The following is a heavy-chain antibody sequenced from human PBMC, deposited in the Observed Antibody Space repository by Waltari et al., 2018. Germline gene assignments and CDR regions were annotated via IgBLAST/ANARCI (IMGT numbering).Heavy chain of an antibody. CDR2: IYTSGST. CDR3: ARGTDLAWFDP. CDR1: GGCISSGSYY. J-gene: IGHJ5*02. V-gene: IGHV4-61*02. Sequence: QVQLQESGPGLVKPSQTLSLTCTVSGGCISSGSYYWSWIRQPAGKGLEWIGRIYTSGSTNYNPSLKSRVTISVDTSKNQFSLKLSSVTAADTAVYYCARGTDLAWFDPWGQGTLVTVSS.